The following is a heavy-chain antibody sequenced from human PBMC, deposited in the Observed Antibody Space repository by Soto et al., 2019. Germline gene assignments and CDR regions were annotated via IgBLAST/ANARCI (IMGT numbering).Heavy chain of an antibody. J-gene: IGHJ6*02. CDR3: ARVRGGGLTGPFGRYHYYCMDV. CDR2: IHHSGTT. V-gene: IGHV4-38-2*01. CDR1: DSSINSNYY. Sequence: PSETLSLTYGVSDSSINSNYYWLWIRQPPWKGLELIGAIHHSGTTYCTPSLKSRVTISMDTSKNHFSLKLTSVTAADTAVFYCARVRGGGLTGPFGRYHYYCMDVWGQGTTVT. D-gene: IGHD3-9*01.